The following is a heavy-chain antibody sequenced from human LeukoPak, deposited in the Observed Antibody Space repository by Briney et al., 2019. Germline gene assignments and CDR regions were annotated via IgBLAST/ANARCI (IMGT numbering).Heavy chain of an antibody. CDR2: IYYSGST. CDR1: GGSFSGYY. V-gene: IGHV4-39*01. D-gene: IGHD5-18*01. Sequence: PSETLSLTCAVYGGSFSGYYWGWIRQPPGKGLEWIGSIYYSGSTYYNPSLKSRVTISVDTSKNQFSLKLSSVTAADSAVCYCARQTLTVDTAMDFDPWGQGTLVTVSS. J-gene: IGHJ5*02. CDR3: ARQTLTVDTAMDFDP.